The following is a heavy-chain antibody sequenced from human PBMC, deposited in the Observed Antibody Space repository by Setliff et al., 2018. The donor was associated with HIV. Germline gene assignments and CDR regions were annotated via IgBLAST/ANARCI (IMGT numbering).Heavy chain of an antibody. CDR3: AIFFVTSVTTQDH. CDR2: INYSGST. V-gene: IGHV4-34*01. CDR1: GGSLSGYH. Sequence: SETLSLTCGVYGGSLSGYHWSWIRLPPGKGLEWIGEINYSGSTNYNPSLTSRVIISVDTSKNQFSVKLNSVTAADTAVYYCAIFFVTSVTTQDHWGQGTLVTVSS. J-gene: IGHJ4*02. D-gene: IGHD4-17*01.